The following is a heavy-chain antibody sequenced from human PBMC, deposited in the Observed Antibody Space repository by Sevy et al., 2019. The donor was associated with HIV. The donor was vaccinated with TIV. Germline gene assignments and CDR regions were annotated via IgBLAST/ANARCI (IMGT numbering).Heavy chain of an antibody. D-gene: IGHD3-16*01. CDR2: ISGSGGST. Sequence: GGSLRLSCVASEITFSNYAMSWVRQAPGKGLEWVSGISGSGGSTYYADSMKGRLTISRDNSKNTLYLQMNSLRVEDTAVYYCVKDFGGSFVIGYFDYWGQGTLVTVSS. V-gene: IGHV3-23*01. CDR1: EITFSNYA. J-gene: IGHJ4*02. CDR3: VKDFGGSFVIGYFDY.